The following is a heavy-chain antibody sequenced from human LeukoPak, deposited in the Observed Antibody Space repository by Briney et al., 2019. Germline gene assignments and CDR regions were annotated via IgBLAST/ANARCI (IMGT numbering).Heavy chain of an antibody. Sequence: SETLSLTCALSGGSIITLNWWSWVRQPPGKGLEWIGETYHRGSPKYNPSLMGRVTISVDKSKSQFSLNLTSVTAADTAVYYCARVSAVAGAYGMDVWGQGTTVTVSS. CDR3: ARVSAVAGAYGMDV. D-gene: IGHD6-19*01. CDR2: TYHRGSP. V-gene: IGHV4-4*02. CDR1: GGSIITLNW. J-gene: IGHJ6*02.